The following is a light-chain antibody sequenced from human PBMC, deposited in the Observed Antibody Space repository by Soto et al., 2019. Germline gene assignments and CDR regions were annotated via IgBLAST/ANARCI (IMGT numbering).Light chain of an antibody. CDR2: GAS. CDR1: QSVSSNY. CDR3: QQYGSSRT. J-gene: IGKJ1*01. Sequence: DIVLTQSPGTLSLSPGERATLSCRASQSVSSNYLAWYQQKPGQAPRLLIHGASTRATVVPDRFSGSGSGTDFTFTISRLEPGDFAVYYCQQYGSSRTFGQGTKVDIK. V-gene: IGKV3-20*01.